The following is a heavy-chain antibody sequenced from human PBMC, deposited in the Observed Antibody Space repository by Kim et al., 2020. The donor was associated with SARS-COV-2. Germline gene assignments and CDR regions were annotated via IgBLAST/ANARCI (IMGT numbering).Heavy chain of an antibody. Sequence: GGSLRLSCLGSGFTFSDYAMHWVRRAPGKGLEYVSATTRSGDGSFYADSVEGSFTISRDNSKSTLYLQMNSLGPEDTSVYYCVRYERSFGAVFWGQGTPVIVSS. CDR3: VRYERSFGAVF. V-gene: IGHV3-64D*06. J-gene: IGHJ4*02. CDR1: GFTFSDYA. CDR2: TTRSGDGS. D-gene: IGHD3-10*01.